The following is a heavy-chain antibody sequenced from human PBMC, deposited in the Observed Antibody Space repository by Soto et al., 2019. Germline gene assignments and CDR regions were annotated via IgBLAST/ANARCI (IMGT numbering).Heavy chain of an antibody. CDR3: ARIKDWLTRRRFHYFGMDV. V-gene: IGHV3-49*04. J-gene: IGHJ6*04. CDR2: IRSTVYGATT. CDR1: GFTFGAYA. D-gene: IGHD3-9*01. Sequence: GGSLRLSGSVSGFTFGAYAMSWVRQAPWKGLEWVGSIRSTVYGATTDIAASVNGRFTISRDDSNATAYLQLNSLKTEDAAVYYGARIKDWLTRRRFHYFGMDVLGKRTTVTFCS.